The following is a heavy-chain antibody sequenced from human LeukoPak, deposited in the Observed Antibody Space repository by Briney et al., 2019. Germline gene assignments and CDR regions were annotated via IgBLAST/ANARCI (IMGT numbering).Heavy chain of an antibody. V-gene: IGHV4-59*01. CDR2: MYNRGST. D-gene: IGHD6-19*01. Sequence: SETLSLTCTVSGDSISNYYWSWIRQSPRKELEWIGYMYNRGSTIYNPSLKSRVTISTDTSKNQFSLRLTSVTAADTAVYYCARAEKAVTGTLDYWGQGTLITVSS. CDR1: GDSISNYY. J-gene: IGHJ4*02. CDR3: ARAEKAVTGTLDY.